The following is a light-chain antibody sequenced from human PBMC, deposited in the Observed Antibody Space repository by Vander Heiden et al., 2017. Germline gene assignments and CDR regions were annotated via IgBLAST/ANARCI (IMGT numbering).Light chain of an antibody. J-gene: IGKJ4*01. V-gene: IGKV3-20*01. CDR1: QTINNSY. Sequence: DIVLTQSPATLSLSPGERATLSCRASQTINNSYLAWHQQKPGQAPSLLIYGASSRATGIPDRFSGSGSGTDFTLTISRLEPEDFAVYYCQQYGSSPLTFGGGTKVEIK. CDR3: QQYGSSPLT. CDR2: GAS.